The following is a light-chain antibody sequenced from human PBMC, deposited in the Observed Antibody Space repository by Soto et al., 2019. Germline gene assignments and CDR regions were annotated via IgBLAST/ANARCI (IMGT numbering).Light chain of an antibody. J-gene: IGLJ1*01. V-gene: IGLV2-14*01. CDR2: EVS. CDR1: SSDVGGYNY. Sequence: QSALTQPASVSGSPGQSITISCTGTSSDVGGYNYVSWYQQHPVKAPKLMIYEVSNRPSGVSNRFSGSKSGNTASLTISGLQDEDEADYYCSSYTSSSVPYVFGTGTKLTVL. CDR3: SSYTSSSVPYV.